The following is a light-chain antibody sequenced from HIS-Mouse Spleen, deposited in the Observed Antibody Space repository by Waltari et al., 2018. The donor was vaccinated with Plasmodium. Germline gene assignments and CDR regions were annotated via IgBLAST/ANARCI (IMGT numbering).Light chain of an antibody. V-gene: IGKV1-9*01. CDR1: QGISSY. J-gene: IGKJ4*01. Sequence: DIQLTQSPSFLSASVGDRVPINCRASQGISSYLAWYQQKPGKAPKLLIYAASTLQSGVPSRFSGSGSGTEFTLTISSLQPEDFATYYCQQLNSYPLTFGGGTKVEIK. CDR3: QQLNSYPLT. CDR2: AAS.